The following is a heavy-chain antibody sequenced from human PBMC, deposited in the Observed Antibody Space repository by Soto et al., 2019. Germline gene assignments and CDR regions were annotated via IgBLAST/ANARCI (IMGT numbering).Heavy chain of an antibody. CDR3: AKDRYYYDSSGYYYSAFDI. J-gene: IGHJ3*02. CDR2: ISGSGGST. Sequence: GGSLRLSCAASGFTFSSYAMSWVRQAPGKGLEWVSAISGSGGSTYYADSVKGRFTISRANSKNTLYLQMNSLRAEDTAVYYCAKDRYYYDSSGYYYSAFDIWGQGTMVTVSS. V-gene: IGHV3-23*01. D-gene: IGHD3-22*01. CDR1: GFTFSSYA.